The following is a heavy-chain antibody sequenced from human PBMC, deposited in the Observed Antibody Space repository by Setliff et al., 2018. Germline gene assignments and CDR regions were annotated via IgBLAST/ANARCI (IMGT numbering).Heavy chain of an antibody. V-gene: IGHV1-3*01. CDR1: GYTFTSYA. J-gene: IGHJ4*02. D-gene: IGHD3-3*01. Sequence: ASVKVSCKASGYTFTSYAMHWVRQAPGQRLEWMGWINAGNGNTKYSQEFQGRVTITRDTSASTAYMELSSLRSEDTAVYYCARSPPTSTYYDFWSGYSYYFDYWGQGTLVTVSS. CDR2: INAGNGNT. CDR3: ARSPPTSTYYDFWSGYSYYFDY.